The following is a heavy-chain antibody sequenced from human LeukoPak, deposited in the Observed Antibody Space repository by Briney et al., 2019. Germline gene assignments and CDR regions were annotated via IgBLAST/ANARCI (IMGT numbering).Heavy chain of an antibody. CDR3: ARGYYGFDY. CDR1: GGSFSGYY. Sequence: SETLSLTCAVYGGSFSGYYWSWIRQPPGKGLEWIGEINHSGSTNYNPSLKSRVTISVDTSKNQFSLKLSSVTAADTAVYYCARGYYGFDYWGQGTLVTVSS. D-gene: IGHD1-26*01. CDR2: INHSGST. J-gene: IGHJ4*02. V-gene: IGHV4-34*01.